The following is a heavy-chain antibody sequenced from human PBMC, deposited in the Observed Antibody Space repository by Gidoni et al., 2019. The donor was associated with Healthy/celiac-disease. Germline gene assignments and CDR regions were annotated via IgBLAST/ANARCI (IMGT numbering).Heavy chain of an antibody. CDR3: ARSTYDFREAEYYYYYMDV. CDR2: ISSSSSTI. Sequence: SCAASGFTFSSYSMNWVRQAPGKGLEWVSYISSSSSTIYYADSVKGRFTISRDNAKNSLYLQMNSLRDEDTAVYYCARSTYDFREAEYYYYYMDVWGKGTTVTVSS. D-gene: IGHD3-3*01. CDR1: GFTFSSYS. V-gene: IGHV3-48*02. J-gene: IGHJ6*03.